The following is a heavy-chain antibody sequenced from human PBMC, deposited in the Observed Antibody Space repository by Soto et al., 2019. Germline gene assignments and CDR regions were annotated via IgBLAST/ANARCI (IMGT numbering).Heavy chain of an antibody. Sequence: QVQLQESGPGLVKPSQTLSLTCTVSGGSISSGGYYWSWIRQHPGKGLEWIGYIYYSGSTYYNPSIKSRVTISVDTSKNQFSLKLSSVTAADTAVYYCARDARSERFGELLPFDIWGQGTMVTVSS. J-gene: IGHJ3*02. CDR3: ARDARSERFGELLPFDI. CDR1: GGSISSGGYY. D-gene: IGHD3-10*01. CDR2: IYYSGST. V-gene: IGHV4-31*03.